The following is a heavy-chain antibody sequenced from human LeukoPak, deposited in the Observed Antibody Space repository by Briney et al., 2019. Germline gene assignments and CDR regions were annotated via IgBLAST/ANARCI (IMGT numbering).Heavy chain of an antibody. D-gene: IGHD4-17*01. J-gene: IGHJ5*02. V-gene: IGHV3-23*01. Sequence: PGGSLRLSCAASGFTFSSYAMSWVRQAPGKGLEWVSAISGSGGSTYYADSVKGRFTISRDNSKNTLYLQMNSLRAEDTAVYYCAKDRGDYGDYVPLRWFDPWGQGTLVTVSS. CDR1: GFTFSSYA. CDR3: AKDRGDYGDYVPLRWFDP. CDR2: ISGSGGST.